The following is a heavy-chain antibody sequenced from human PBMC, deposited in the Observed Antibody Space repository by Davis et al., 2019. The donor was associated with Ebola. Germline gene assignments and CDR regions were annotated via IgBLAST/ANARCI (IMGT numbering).Heavy chain of an antibody. CDR2: IKSKTDGGTT. J-gene: IGHJ4*02. CDR3: AKEFPIDY. Sequence: GESLKISCGVSGLTFTDAWMSWVRQAPGKGLEWVGRIKSKTDGGTTDYAAPVKGRFTISRDDSKNTLYLQMNSLRAEDTAVYYCAKEFPIDYWGQGTLVTVSS. D-gene: IGHD2-21*01. CDR1: GLTFTDAW. V-gene: IGHV3-15*01.